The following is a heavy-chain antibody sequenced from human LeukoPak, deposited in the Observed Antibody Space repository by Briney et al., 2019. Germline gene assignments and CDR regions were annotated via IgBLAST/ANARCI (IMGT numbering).Heavy chain of an antibody. D-gene: IGHD3-10*01. CDR3: ARGNGPGSFLIDY. CDR2: ISNDDGAK. CDR1: GFTFSNYG. V-gene: IGHV3-30*19. J-gene: IGHJ4*02. Sequence: PGGSLRLSCAASGFTFSNYGMHWVRQAPGKGLEWAALISNDDGAKHYANSVKGRFTASRDNSKSTLYLEMNSLRAEDTAVYFCARGNGPGSFLIDYLGQGALVTVSS.